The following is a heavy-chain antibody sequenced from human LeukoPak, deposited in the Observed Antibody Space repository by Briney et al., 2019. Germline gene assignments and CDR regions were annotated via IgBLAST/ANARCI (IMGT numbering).Heavy chain of an antibody. Sequence: GESLKISCKGSGYSFTSYWIGWVRQMPGKGPEWMGIIYPGDSDTRYSPSFQGQVTISADKSISTAYLQWSSLKASDTAMYDCARLGFYYDSSGYSYYFDYWGQGILVTVSS. D-gene: IGHD3-22*01. V-gene: IGHV5-51*01. CDR3: ARLGFYYDSSGYSYYFDY. J-gene: IGHJ4*02. CDR1: GYSFTSYW. CDR2: IYPGDSDT.